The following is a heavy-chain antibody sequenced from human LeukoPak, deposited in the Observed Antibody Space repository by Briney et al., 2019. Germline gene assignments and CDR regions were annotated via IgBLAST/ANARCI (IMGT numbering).Heavy chain of an antibody. J-gene: IGHJ4*02. Sequence: ASVTVSCKASGYTFTSYGITWVRQAPGQGLEWMGWVSGDSTNTNFAQRVQDRVTMTTDTSTNTAYMELRSLRSGDTAVYYCGRDLLGCSGGACYSSDYWGQGTLVTVSS. V-gene: IGHV1-18*01. D-gene: IGHD2-15*01. CDR2: VSGDSTNT. CDR3: GRDLLGCSGGACYSSDY. CDR1: GYTFTSYG.